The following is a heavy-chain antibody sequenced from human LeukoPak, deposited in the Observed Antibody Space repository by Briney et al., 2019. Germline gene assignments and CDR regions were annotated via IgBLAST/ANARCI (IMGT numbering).Heavy chain of an antibody. CDR2: IKSKTDGGTT. CDR3: AKDSVVVPGLVNYFDY. D-gene: IGHD2-21*01. J-gene: IGHJ4*02. V-gene: IGHV3-15*01. CDR1: GFTFSSYE. Sequence: PGGSLRLSCAASGFTFSSYEMNWVRQAPGKGLEWVGRIKSKTDGGTTDYAAPVKGRFTISRDDSKNTLNLQMKSLRADDTAVYYCAKDSVVVPGLVNYFDYWGQGTLVTVSS.